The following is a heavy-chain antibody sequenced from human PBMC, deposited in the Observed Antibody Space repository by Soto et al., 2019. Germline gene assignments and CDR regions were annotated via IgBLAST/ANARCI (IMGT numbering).Heavy chain of an antibody. CDR3: AKDYYDSSGYYLRSPNWFDP. J-gene: IGHJ5*02. CDR2: ISYDGSNK. Sequence: GGSLRLSCAASGFTFSSYGMHWVRQAPGKGLEWVAVISYDGSNKYYADSVKGRFTISRDNSKNTLYLQMNSLRAEDTAVYYCAKDYYDSSGYYLRSPNWFDPWGQGTLVTVSS. CDR1: GFTFSSYG. D-gene: IGHD3-22*01. V-gene: IGHV3-30*18.